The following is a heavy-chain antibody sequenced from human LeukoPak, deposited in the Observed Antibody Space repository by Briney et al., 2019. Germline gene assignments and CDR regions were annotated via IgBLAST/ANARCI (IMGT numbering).Heavy chain of an antibody. Sequence: SETLSLTCAVYGGSFSGYYWSWIRQPPGKGLEWIGEINHSGGTNYNPSLKSRVTISVDTSKNQFSLKLSSVTAADTAVYYCARGKGDYYDSSGQPNWFDPWGQGTLVTVSS. CDR2: INHSGGT. J-gene: IGHJ5*02. CDR1: GGSFSGYY. CDR3: ARGKGDYYDSSGQPNWFDP. V-gene: IGHV4-34*01. D-gene: IGHD3-22*01.